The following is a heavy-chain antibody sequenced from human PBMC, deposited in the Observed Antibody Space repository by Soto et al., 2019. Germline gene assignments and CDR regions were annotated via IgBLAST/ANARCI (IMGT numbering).Heavy chain of an antibody. D-gene: IGHD1-1*01. CDR2: IYSGGST. CDR1: GFTVSSNY. Sequence: EVQLVESGGGLVQPGGSLRLSCAASGFTVSSNYMSWVRQAPGKGLEWVSVIYSGGSTYYADSVKGRFTISRDNSKNTLYLQMNSLRAEDTAVYYCGREGGGNDGNWFDPWGQGTLVTVSS. CDR3: GREGGGNDGNWFDP. V-gene: IGHV3-66*01. J-gene: IGHJ5*02.